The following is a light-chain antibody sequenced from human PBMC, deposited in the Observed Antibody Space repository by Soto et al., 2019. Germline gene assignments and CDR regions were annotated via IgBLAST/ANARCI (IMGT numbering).Light chain of an antibody. J-gene: IGKJ1*01. CDR2: DGS. V-gene: IGKV1-5*03. Sequence: DIQMTQSPSTLSASVGDRVTITCRASQSISSWLAWYQQKPGEAPKLLIYDGSTLARGVPSRFSGSGSGTEFTLTISSLQPDDFATFSCQQYNTYSRTFGQGTKVEVK. CDR3: QQYNTYSRT. CDR1: QSISSW.